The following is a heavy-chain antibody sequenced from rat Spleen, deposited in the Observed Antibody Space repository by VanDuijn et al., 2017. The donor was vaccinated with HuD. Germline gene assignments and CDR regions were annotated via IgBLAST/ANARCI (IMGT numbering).Heavy chain of an antibody. D-gene: IGHD1-2*01. Sequence: EVQLVESGGGLVQPGRSLKLSCAGSGFTFSDHGMAWVRQTPTKGLEWVASINTGGGNPYYPDSVKGRFTISRDNAKTTLYLQMDSLRSEDTATYYCAKSRGLYSSYIHVMDAWGQGASVTVSS. CDR3: AKSRGLYSSYIHVMDA. CDR2: INTGGGNP. J-gene: IGHJ4*01. V-gene: IGHV5S13*01. CDR1: GFTFSDHG.